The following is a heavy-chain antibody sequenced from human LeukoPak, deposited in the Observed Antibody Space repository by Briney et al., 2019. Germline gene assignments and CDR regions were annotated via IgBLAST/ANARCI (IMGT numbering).Heavy chain of an antibody. D-gene: IGHD3-22*01. J-gene: IGHJ4*02. CDR1: GVSISSHY. CDR2: IYNSETT. CDR3: ARIHYDSSGYIFDY. V-gene: IGHV4-59*11. Sequence: SETLSLTCTVSGVSISSHYWSWIRQPPGKGLEWLGYIYNSETTNYNPSLKSRVTISVDTSKSQFSLKLSSVTAADTAVYYCARIHYDSSGYIFDYWGQGTLVTVSS.